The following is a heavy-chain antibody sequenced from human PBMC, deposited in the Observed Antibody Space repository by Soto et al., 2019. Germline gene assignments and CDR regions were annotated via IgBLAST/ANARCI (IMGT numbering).Heavy chain of an antibody. CDR1: GFTFSSYW. V-gene: IGHV3-7*01. CDR3: AREPEGIAVAGTSIGAFDI. D-gene: IGHD6-19*01. Sequence: GGSLRLSCAASGFTFSSYWMSWVRQAPGKGLEWVANIKQDGSEKYYVDSVKGRFTISRDNAKNSLYLQMNSLRAEDTAVYYCAREPEGIAVAGTSIGAFDIWGQGTMVTVSS. CDR2: IKQDGSEK. J-gene: IGHJ3*02.